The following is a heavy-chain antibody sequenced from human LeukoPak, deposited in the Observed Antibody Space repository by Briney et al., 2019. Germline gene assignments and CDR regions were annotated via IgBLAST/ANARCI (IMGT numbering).Heavy chain of an antibody. V-gene: IGHV1-18*04. CDR2: ISAYNGNT. CDR3: ARWEYNWNDVAGISAP. CDR1: GYTFTGYY. J-gene: IGHJ5*02. Sequence: GASVKVSCKASGYTFTGYYMHWVRQAPGQGLEWMGWISAYNGNTNYAQKLQGRVTMTTDTSTSTAYMELRSLRSDDTAVYYCARWEYNWNDVAGISAPWGQGTLVTVSS. D-gene: IGHD1-1*01.